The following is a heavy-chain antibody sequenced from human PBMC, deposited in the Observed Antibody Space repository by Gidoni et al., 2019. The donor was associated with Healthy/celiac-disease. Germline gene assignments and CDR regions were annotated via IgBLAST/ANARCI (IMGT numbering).Heavy chain of an antibody. CDR2: MNPNSGNT. J-gene: IGHJ5*02. Sequence: GAEVKKPGASVKVSCKASGYTFTSYDINWVRQATGQGLEWMGWMNPNSGNTGYAQKFQGRVTMTRNTTISTSYMELSSLRSEDTAVYYCARMPDLRGYENWCDPWGQGTLVTVSS. D-gene: IGHD3-3*01. CDR1: GYTFTSYD. CDR3: ARMPDLRGYENWCDP. V-gene: IGHV1-8*01.